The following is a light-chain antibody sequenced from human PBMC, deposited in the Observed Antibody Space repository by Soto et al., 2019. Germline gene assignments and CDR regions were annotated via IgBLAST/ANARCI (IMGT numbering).Light chain of an antibody. CDR1: SGSFATYY. Sequence: QSVSESPGKTITISCTRRSGSFATYYVQWYQQRPGSAPTTVICENDRRPSGIPDRFSGSIDRSSKSASLIISGLKTEDEADYYCQSYDSSSPYVFGTGTQLTVL. V-gene: IGLV6-57*03. CDR2: END. J-gene: IGLJ1*01. CDR3: QSYDSSSPYV.